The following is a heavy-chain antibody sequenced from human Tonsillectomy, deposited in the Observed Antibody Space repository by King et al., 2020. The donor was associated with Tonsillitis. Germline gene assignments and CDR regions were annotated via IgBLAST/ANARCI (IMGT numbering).Heavy chain of an antibody. Sequence: VQLVESGGGLVQPGGSLRLSCAASGFSFSDYAMSWVRQAPGKGLEWVSVVYSAGSSTYYADSVKGRFTISRDNSKNTLYLQMNSLRAEDTAVYYCAKAHDVVVLPTIIDGMGYFDYWGQGTLVTVSS. CDR3: AKAHDVVVLPTIIDGMGYFDY. CDR2: VYSAGSST. CDR1: GFSFSDYA. J-gene: IGHJ4*02. D-gene: IGHD2-2*01. V-gene: IGHV3-23*03.